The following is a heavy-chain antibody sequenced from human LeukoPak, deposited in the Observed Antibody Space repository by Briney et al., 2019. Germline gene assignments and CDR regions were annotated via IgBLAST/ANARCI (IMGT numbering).Heavy chain of an antibody. V-gene: IGHV4-34*01. CDR3: ARAPMVRGVTSTYYYYYYGMDV. CDR1: GGSFSGYY. Sequence: PSETLSLTCAAYGGSFSGYYWSWIRQPPGKGLEWIGEINHSGSTNYNPSLKSRVTISVDTSKNQFSLKLSSVTAADTAVYYCARAPMVRGVTSTYYYYYYGMDVWGQGTTVTVSS. J-gene: IGHJ6*02. CDR2: INHSGST. D-gene: IGHD3-10*01.